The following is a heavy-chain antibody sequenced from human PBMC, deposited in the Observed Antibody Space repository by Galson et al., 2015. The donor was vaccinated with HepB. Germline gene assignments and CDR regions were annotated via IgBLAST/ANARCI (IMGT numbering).Heavy chain of an antibody. Sequence: SVKVSCKASGGTFSSYTISWVRQAPGQGLEWMGRIIPILGIANYAQKFQGRVTITADKSTSTAYMELSSLRSEDTAVYYCARATRDGYNFGGNYFDYWGQGTLVTVSS. CDR3: ARATRDGYNFGGNYFDY. CDR1: GGTFSSYT. V-gene: IGHV1-69*02. D-gene: IGHD5-24*01. CDR2: IIPILGIA. J-gene: IGHJ4*02.